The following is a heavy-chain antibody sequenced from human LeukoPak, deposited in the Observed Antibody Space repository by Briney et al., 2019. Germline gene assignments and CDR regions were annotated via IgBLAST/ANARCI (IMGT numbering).Heavy chain of an antibody. CDR3: AKTRPLDSSSWSHGDY. CDR1: GFTISSYA. Sequence: GGSLRLSCAASGFTISSYAMSWVRQAPGKGLEWVSAISGSGDSTYYGDSVKGRFTISRDNSKNTLYLQMNSLRAEDTAVYYCAKTRPLDSSSWSHGDYWGQGTLVTVSS. CDR2: ISGSGDST. D-gene: IGHD6-13*01. J-gene: IGHJ4*02. V-gene: IGHV3-23*01.